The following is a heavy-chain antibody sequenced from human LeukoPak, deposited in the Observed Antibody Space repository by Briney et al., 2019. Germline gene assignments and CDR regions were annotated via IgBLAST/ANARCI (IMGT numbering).Heavy chain of an antibody. D-gene: IGHD3-10*01. CDR2: IYRAAST. V-gene: IGHV3-66*01. CDR3: ARGDGYYYGSGSYCDF. CDR1: GFDVTSKY. J-gene: IGHJ4*02. Sequence: GSLRLSCAASGFDVTSKYMTWGRQTPEKGLDWVSVIYRAASTLYAASVKGRFTISRDKSNNTLYLEMNSLRAEDTAVYYCARGDGYYYGSGSYCDFWGQGTLVTVSS.